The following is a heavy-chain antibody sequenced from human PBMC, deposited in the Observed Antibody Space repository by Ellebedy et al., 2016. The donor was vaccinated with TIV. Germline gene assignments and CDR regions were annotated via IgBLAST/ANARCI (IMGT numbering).Heavy chain of an antibody. V-gene: IGHV3-23*01. CDR3: AKDRSVVVGATPDY. Sequence: GESLKISCAASGFSFSSYAMSWVRQAAGKGLEWVSTISNGGGGTYYADSVKGRFTISRDNFKNTLYLQMDSLRAEDSALDYCAKDRSVVVGATPDYWGQGTLVTVSS. D-gene: IGHD2-15*01. J-gene: IGHJ4*02. CDR2: ISNGGGGT. CDR1: GFSFSSYA.